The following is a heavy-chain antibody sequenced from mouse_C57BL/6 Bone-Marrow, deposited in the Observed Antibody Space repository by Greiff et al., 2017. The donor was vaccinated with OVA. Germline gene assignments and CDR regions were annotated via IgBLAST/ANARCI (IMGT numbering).Heavy chain of an antibody. V-gene: IGHV1-82*01. CDR3: ARLPLYYDYDGDFDY. CDR1: GYAFSSSW. J-gene: IGHJ2*01. D-gene: IGHD2-4*01. Sequence: QVQLQQSGPELVKPGASVKISCKASGYAFSSSWMNWVKQRPGKGLEWIGRIYPGDGDTNYNGKFKGKATLTADKSSSTAYMQLSSLTSEDSAVYFCARLPLYYDYDGDFDYWGQGTTLTVSS. CDR2: IYPGDGDT.